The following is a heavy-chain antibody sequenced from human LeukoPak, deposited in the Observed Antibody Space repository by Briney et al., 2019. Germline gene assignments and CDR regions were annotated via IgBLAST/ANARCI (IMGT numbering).Heavy chain of an antibody. CDR3: ARGSAATRVRYFDY. CDR1: GGSFSGYY. CDR2: INHSGST. Sequence: SETLSLTCAVYGGSFSGYYWSWIRQPPGKGLEWIGEINHSGSTNYNPSLKSRVTISVDTSKNQFSLKLSSVTAADTAVYYCARGSAATRVRYFDYWGQGTLVTVSS. J-gene: IGHJ4*02. D-gene: IGHD6-25*01. V-gene: IGHV4-34*01.